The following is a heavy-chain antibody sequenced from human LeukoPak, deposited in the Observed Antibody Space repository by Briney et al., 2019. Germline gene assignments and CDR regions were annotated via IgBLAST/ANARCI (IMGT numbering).Heavy chain of an antibody. J-gene: IGHJ5*02. Sequence: GGSLRLSCATSGFSFSDYWMSWVRQAPGKGLEWVANIKKDGSEKHYVDSVKGRFTISRDNAKNSVYLQMSSLRAEDTAVYHCAKYAHGSGTSFDPWGQGTLVTVSS. CDR1: GFSFSDYW. CDR2: IKKDGSEK. CDR3: AKYAHGSGTSFDP. V-gene: IGHV3-7*01. D-gene: IGHD3-10*01.